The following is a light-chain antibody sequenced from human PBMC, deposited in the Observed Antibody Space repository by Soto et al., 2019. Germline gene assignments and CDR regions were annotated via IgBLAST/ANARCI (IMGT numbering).Light chain of an antibody. Sequence: QSALTQPASVSGSPGQSITISCIGTSTDVGSYNYVSWYQQHPGKAPKLMIYDVSNRPSGVSNHFSGSKSGNTASLTISGLQAEDEADYYCSSYTSSSTYVFGTGTKLTVL. CDR1: STDVGSYNY. J-gene: IGLJ1*01. CDR2: DVS. V-gene: IGLV2-14*01. CDR3: SSYTSSSTYV.